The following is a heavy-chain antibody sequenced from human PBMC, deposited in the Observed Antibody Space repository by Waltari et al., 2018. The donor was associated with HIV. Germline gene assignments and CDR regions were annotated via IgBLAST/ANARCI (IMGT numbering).Heavy chain of an antibody. Sequence: QVQLQESGPGLVKPSETLSLTCTVSGGSISSYYWSWIRQPPGKGLEWIGYIYYSGSTHYTPSLKSRVAISVDTSKTQFSLKLSSVTSADTAVYYCAREEQDSSGYYGFDYWGQGTLVTVSS. CDR3: AREEQDSSGYYGFDY. J-gene: IGHJ4*02. CDR1: GGSISSYY. D-gene: IGHD3-22*01. CDR2: IYYSGST. V-gene: IGHV4-59*01.